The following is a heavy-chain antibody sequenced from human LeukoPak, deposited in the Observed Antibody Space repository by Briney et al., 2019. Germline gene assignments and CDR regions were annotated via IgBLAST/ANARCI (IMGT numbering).Heavy chain of an antibody. CDR2: IYTSGST. V-gene: IGHV4-4*07. D-gene: IGHD2-2*01. CDR1: GGSISAYY. Sequence: SETLSLTCTVSGGSISAYYWSWIRQPAGKGLEWIGRIYTSGSTNYNPSLKSRVTMSLDTSKNQFSLKLSSVAAADTAVYYCARGIYCSSTTCYYYYYYMDVWGKGTTVTVSS. J-gene: IGHJ6*03. CDR3: ARGIYCSSTTCYYYYYYMDV.